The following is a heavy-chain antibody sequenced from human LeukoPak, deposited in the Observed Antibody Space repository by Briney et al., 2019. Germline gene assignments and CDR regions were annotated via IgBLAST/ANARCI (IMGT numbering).Heavy chain of an antibody. CDR2: ISTSGSTT. V-gene: IGHV3-48*03. Sequence: GGSLRLSCAASGFTFSDYEVNWARQARGKGVEWVAYISTSGSTTHYADSVKGRFTISRDNAKNSLFLQMNSLRAEDTAVYYCARGAQWVIDYWGQGTLVTVSS. D-gene: IGHD1-26*01. CDR1: GFTFSDYE. J-gene: IGHJ4*02. CDR3: ARGAQWVIDY.